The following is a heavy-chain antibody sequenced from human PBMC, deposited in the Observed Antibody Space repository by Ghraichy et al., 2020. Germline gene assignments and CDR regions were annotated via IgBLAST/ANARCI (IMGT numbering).Heavy chain of an antibody. CDR2: IYTSGST. J-gene: IGHJ5*02. D-gene: IGHD6-13*01. CDR1: GGSISSYY. Sequence: SETLSLTCTVSGGSISSYYWSWIRQPAGKGLEWIGRIYTSGSTNYNPSLKSRVTMSVDTSKNQFSLKLSSVTAADTAVYYCARDPPEGSSSWYDGWTNWFDPWGQGTRVTVSS. CDR3: ARDPPEGSSSWYDGWTNWFDP. V-gene: IGHV4-4*07.